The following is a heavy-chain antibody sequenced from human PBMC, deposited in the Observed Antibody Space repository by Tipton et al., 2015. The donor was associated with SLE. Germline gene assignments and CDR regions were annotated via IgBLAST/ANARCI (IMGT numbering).Heavy chain of an antibody. Sequence: GLVKPSETLSLTCTVSVASINSSSYYWAWIRQPPGKGLEWIGSVFYSGTTYYNPSLKSRGTISVDTSKNHFSLELTSVTAADTAVYYCARQRLRLLSPLDAWGQGTTVTVSS. CDR3: ARQRLRLLSPLDA. D-gene: IGHD3-10*01. CDR1: VASINSSSYY. CDR2: VFYSGTT. J-gene: IGHJ6*02. V-gene: IGHV4-39*01.